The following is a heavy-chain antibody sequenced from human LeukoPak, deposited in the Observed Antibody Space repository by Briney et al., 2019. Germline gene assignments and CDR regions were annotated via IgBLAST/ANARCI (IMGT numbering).Heavy chain of an antibody. D-gene: IGHD3-22*01. J-gene: IGHJ4*02. CDR1: GYTFTGYY. V-gene: IGHV1-2*06. Sequence: ASVYVSCTASGYTFTGYYMHWVRQAPGQGLEWMGRINPNSGGTNYAQKFQGRVTMTRDASISTAYMELSRLRSDDTAVYYCASLRDSSGYYPLEDYWGQGTLVTVSS. CDR2: INPNSGGT. CDR3: ASLRDSSGYYPLEDY.